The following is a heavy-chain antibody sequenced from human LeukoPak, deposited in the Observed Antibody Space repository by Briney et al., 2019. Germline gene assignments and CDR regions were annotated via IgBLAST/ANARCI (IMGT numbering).Heavy chain of an antibody. CDR3: AKGGRGVIFYYFDY. CDR1: GFTFDDYA. Sequence: GGSLRLSCAASGFTFDDYAMHWVRQAPGKGLEWVSDISWNSGSIGYADSVKGRFTISRDNAKNSLYLQMNSLRAEDTALYYCAKGGRGVIFYYFDYWGQGTLVTVSS. J-gene: IGHJ4*02. D-gene: IGHD3-10*01. V-gene: IGHV3-9*01. CDR2: ISWNSGSI.